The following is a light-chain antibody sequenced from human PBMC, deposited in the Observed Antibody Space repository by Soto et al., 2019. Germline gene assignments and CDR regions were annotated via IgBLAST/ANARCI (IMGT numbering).Light chain of an antibody. CDR1: QSLVYSDGNTY. CDR2: KVS. Sequence: DVVMTQSPLSLPVTLGQPASISCRSSQSLVYSDGNTYLNRFQQRPGQSPRRLIYKVSNRDSGVPDRFGGSGSGTDFSLKISRVEAEDVGVYYCMQGTHWPITFGQGTRLEIK. CDR3: MQGTHWPIT. V-gene: IGKV2-30*01. J-gene: IGKJ5*01.